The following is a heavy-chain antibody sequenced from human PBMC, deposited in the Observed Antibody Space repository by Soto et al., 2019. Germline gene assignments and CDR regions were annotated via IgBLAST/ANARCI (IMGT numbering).Heavy chain of an antibody. CDR2: IYPGDSNT. CDR3: ASLRYCSGGRCGSRTAFDI. CDR1: GYSFTNYW. D-gene: IGHD2-15*01. Sequence: LGESLKISCKYSGYSFTNYWIGWVRQMPGKGLEWMGIIYPGDSNTRYSPSFQGQVTISADKSISTAYLQWSSLKASDTAMYYCASLRYCSGGRCGSRTAFDIWGQGTMVTVSS. J-gene: IGHJ3*02. V-gene: IGHV5-51*01.